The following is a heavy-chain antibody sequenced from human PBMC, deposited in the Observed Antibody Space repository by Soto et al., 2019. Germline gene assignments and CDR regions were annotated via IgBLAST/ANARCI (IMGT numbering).Heavy chain of an antibody. V-gene: IGHV4-59*01. CDR3: ARDLRKGEILRFGEFS. J-gene: IGHJ4*02. Sequence: SETLSLTCTVSVGSISSYYWSWIRQPPGKGLEWIGYIYYSGSTNYNPSLKSRVTISVDTSKNQFSLKLSSVTAADTAVYYCARDLRKGEILRFGEFSWGQGTLVTVS. CDR2: IYYSGST. CDR1: VGSISSYY. D-gene: IGHD3-10*01.